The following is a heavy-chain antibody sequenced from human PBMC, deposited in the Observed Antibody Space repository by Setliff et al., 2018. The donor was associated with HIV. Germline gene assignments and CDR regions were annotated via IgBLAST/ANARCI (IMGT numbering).Heavy chain of an antibody. V-gene: IGHV4-39*01. D-gene: IGHD1-26*01. J-gene: IGHJ3*01. Sequence: ASETLSLTCTVSGGSISSSSYYWGWIRQPPGKGLEWIGSIYYSGRTYYNPSLKSRVTISVDTSKNQFSLKLSSVTAADTAVYYCARWESAQKAFNPWGHGTMVTVSS. CDR2: IYYSGRT. CDR1: GGSISSSSYY. CDR3: ARWESAQKAFNP.